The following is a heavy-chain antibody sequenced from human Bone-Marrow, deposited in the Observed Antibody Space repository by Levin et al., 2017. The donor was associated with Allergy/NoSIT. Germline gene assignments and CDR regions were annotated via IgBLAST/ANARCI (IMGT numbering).Heavy chain of an antibody. CDR3: AQQLAIYYYALDV. V-gene: IGHV3-30*04. Sequence: GGSLRLSCAASGFTFSSYAMHWVRQAPGKGLEWVAVIAYDGSVTYYSDSVKGRFTISRDNSKNTLYLQMNSLRAEDTAVYYCAQQLAIYYYALDVWGQGTTVTVS. CDR1: GFTFSSYA. D-gene: IGHD6-13*01. CDR2: IAYDGSVT. J-gene: IGHJ6*02.